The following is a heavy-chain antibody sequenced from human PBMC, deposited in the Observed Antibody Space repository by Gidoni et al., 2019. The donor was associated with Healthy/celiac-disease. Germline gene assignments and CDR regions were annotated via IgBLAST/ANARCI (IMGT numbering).Heavy chain of an antibody. Sequence: EVQLVESGGGLVQPGGSLRLSCAASGFTFSSYDMHWVRQATGKGLEWVSAIGTAGDTYYPGSVKGRFTISRENAKNSLYLQMNSLRAGDTAVYYCARGTMVRGVINDYPDAFDIWGQGTMVTVSS. J-gene: IGHJ3*02. V-gene: IGHV3-13*01. CDR2: IGTAGDT. CDR3: ARGTMVRGVINDYPDAFDI. D-gene: IGHD3-10*01. CDR1: GFTFSSYD.